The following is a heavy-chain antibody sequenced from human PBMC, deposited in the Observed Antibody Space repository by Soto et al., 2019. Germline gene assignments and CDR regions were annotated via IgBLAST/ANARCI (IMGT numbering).Heavy chain of an antibody. CDR2: IIPIFGTA. CDR3: ARECIAGAGINWFDP. V-gene: IGHV1-69*13. Sequence: GASVKVSCKASGGTFSSYAISWVRQAPGQGLEWMGGIIPIFGTANYAQKFQGRVTITADESTSTAYMELSSLRSEDTAVYYCARECIAGAGINWFDPWGKGTLVTVSS. CDR1: GGTFSSYA. J-gene: IGHJ5*02. D-gene: IGHD6-13*01.